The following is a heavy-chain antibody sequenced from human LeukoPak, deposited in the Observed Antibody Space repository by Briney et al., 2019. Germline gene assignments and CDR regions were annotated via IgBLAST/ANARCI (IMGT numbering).Heavy chain of an antibody. D-gene: IGHD3-16*01. CDR3: ARVPLLGRHYYYMDV. Sequence: GGSLRLSCAASGFTFSSYAMTWVRQAPGKGLEWVSAITNSGGSTYYADSVKGRFTISRDNSKNTLYLQMNSLRAEDTAVYYCARVPLLGRHYYYMDVWGKGTTVTVSS. CDR1: GFTFSSYA. J-gene: IGHJ6*03. V-gene: IGHV3-23*01. CDR2: ITNSGGST.